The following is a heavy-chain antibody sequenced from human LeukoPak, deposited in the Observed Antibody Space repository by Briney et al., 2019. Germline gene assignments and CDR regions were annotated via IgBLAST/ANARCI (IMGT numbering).Heavy chain of an antibody. CDR2: VYYRGNT. D-gene: IGHD7-27*01. CDR1: GGSITTTNYY. Sequence: SETRSLTCTVSGGSITTTNYYWAWIRQPPGEGLQWIGSVYYRGNTYSNPSLESRITMSVDTSKNQFSLRLTSVTAADTALYYCARDTVPPRNATEQKTGTYYWGLGTLVTVSS. J-gene: IGHJ4*01. CDR3: ARDTVPPRNATEQKTGTYY. V-gene: IGHV4-39*02.